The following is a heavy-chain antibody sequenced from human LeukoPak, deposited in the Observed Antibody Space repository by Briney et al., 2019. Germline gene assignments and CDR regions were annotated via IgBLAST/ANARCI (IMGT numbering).Heavy chain of an antibody. V-gene: IGHV4-31*03. J-gene: IGHJ6*02. CDR2: IYYSGST. D-gene: IGHD1-26*01. Sequence: SETLSLTCTVSGGSISSGGYYWSWIRQHPGKGLEWIGYIYYSGSTYYNPSLKSRVTISVDTSKNQFSLKLSSVTAADTAVYYCARDDSGSYHQLGVWGQGTTVTVSS. CDR3: ARDDSGSYHQLGV. CDR1: GGSISSGGYY.